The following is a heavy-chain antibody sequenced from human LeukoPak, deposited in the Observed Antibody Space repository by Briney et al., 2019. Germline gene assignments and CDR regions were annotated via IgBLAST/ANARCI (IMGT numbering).Heavy chain of an antibody. CDR3: ARGGEPGIAAAQAWFDP. Sequence: ASVKVSCKASGGTFSSYAISWVRQAPGQGLEWMGGIIPIFGTANYARKFQGRVTITADESTSTAYMELSSLRSEDTAVYYCARGGEPGIAAAQAWFDPWGQGTLVTVSS. V-gene: IGHV1-69*01. D-gene: IGHD6-13*01. CDR2: IIPIFGTA. CDR1: GGTFSSYA. J-gene: IGHJ5*02.